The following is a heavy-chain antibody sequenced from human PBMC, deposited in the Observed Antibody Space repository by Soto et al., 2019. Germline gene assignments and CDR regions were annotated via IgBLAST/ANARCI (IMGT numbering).Heavy chain of an antibody. J-gene: IGHJ5*02. D-gene: IGHD3-10*01. V-gene: IGHV1-69*01. Sequence: QVQLVQSGAEVKKPGSSVKVSCKASGGTFSSYAISWVRQAPGQGLEWMGGIIPIFGTANYAQKFQGRVTITADESTSIAYMELSRLRSEETAVYYCARDGRGFGESGLFDPWGQGTLVTVSS. CDR3: ARDGRGFGESGLFDP. CDR2: IIPIFGTA. CDR1: GGTFSSYA.